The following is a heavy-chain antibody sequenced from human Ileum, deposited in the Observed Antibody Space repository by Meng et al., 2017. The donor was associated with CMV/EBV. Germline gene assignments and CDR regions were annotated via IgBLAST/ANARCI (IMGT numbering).Heavy chain of an antibody. D-gene: IGHD7-27*01. V-gene: IGHV4-39*07. Sequence: VSGDFLYSTTYDWDWIRQPPGKGLEVIGTMYHGGRTYDNPSLMSRVTISVDTSNNQFSLKLRSVTAADTAIYYCARDRDDNWGNFDSWGQGSLVTVSS. CDR3: ARDRDDNWGNFDS. CDR1: GDFLYSTTYD. J-gene: IGHJ4*02. CDR2: MYHGGRT.